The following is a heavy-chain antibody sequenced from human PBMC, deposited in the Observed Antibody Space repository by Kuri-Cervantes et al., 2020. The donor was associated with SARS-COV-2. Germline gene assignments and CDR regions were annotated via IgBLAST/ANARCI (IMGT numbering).Heavy chain of an antibody. Sequence: GGSLRLSCAASGFTFSSYSMNWVRQAPGKGLEWVSSISSSSSYIYYADSVKGRFTISRDNAKNSLYLQMNSLRAEGTAVYYCAREHCSSTSCYGLDYWGQGTLVTVSS. D-gene: IGHD2-2*01. CDR3: AREHCSSTSCYGLDY. J-gene: IGHJ4*02. V-gene: IGHV3-21*01. CDR1: GFTFSSYS. CDR2: ISSSSSYI.